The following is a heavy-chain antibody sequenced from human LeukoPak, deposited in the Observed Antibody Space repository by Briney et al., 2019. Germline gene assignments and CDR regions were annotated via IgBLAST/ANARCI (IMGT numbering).Heavy chain of an antibody. CDR3: ARGRGGYSD. CDR1: GGSISSGSYY. V-gene: IGHV4-39*06. D-gene: IGHD2-2*03. J-gene: IGHJ3*01. Sequence: SQTLSLNGTVSGGSISSGSYYWSWLRQPPGKGLEWIGSIYYSGRTFYNPSLKSRVTISLDTSKKQFPLKLSSVTAADTAVYYCARGRGGYSDWGQGTMVTVSS. CDR2: IYYSGRT.